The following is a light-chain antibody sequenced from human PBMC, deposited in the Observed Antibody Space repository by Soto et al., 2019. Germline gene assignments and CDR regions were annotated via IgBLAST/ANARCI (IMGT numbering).Light chain of an antibody. J-gene: IGLJ2*01. CDR1: SSDVGGYNY. CDR3: SSYAGSNGVV. CDR2: DVN. Sequence: QSALTQPPSASGSPGQSVTISCIGTSSDVGGYNYVSWYQQHPGKAPKLMIYDVNKRPPGVPDRFSGSKSGNTASLTVSGLQAEDEADYYCSSYAGSNGVVFGGGTKLTVL. V-gene: IGLV2-8*01.